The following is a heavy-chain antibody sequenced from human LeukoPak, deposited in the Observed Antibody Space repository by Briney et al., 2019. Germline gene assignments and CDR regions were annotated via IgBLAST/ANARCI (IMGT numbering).Heavy chain of an antibody. CDR2: INDPSTT. D-gene: IGHD1-7*01. V-gene: IGHV3-23*01. J-gene: IGHJ3*02. CDR1: GFAFKIHA. Sequence: GLCLRLSCAASGFAFKIHAMRWVRQAPGKGLECGLAINDPSTTDYANSVKGRFTISTDDSKTTLFLQMNGVRADDTAQYYCAKDALSGNSIYDPFDIWGQGTMVTVSS. CDR3: AKDALSGNSIYDPFDI.